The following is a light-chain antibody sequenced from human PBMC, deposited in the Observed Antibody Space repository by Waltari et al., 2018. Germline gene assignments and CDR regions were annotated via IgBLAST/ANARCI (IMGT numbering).Light chain of an antibody. J-gene: IGLJ2*01. CDR3: HAWRSGILV. CDR2: LNSDGSH. V-gene: IGLV4-69*01. Sequence: QLVLTQSPSASASLGASVKLTCTLSSRHSAYAIACHQQQPGTGPRYLMKLNSDGSHNKGDGIPDRFSGSSSGAERYLTISSLQSEDEADYYCHAWRSGILVFAGGTKLTVL. CDR1: SRHSAYA.